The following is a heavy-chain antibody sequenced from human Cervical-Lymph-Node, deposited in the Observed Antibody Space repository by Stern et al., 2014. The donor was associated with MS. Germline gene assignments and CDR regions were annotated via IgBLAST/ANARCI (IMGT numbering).Heavy chain of an antibody. Sequence: EVQLVESGGGVVRPGGSLRLSCAASGFNFDDHSMTWVRQAPGKGLEWVSGLNWNGGSAGHADSVKGRFTISRDNAKNSLYLQMDSLRAEDTAVYRCARVRKSDYGASYFDFWGQGTLVTVSS. CDR3: ARVRKSDYGASYFDF. D-gene: IGHD4-17*01. J-gene: IGHJ4*02. CDR1: GFNFDDHS. CDR2: LNWNGGSA. V-gene: IGHV3-20*01.